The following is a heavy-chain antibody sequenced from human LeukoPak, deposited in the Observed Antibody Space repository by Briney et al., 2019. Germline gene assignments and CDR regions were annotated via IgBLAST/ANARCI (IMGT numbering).Heavy chain of an antibody. CDR1: GFTFSSYS. CDR3: ARGGMVTIFGVADY. D-gene: IGHD3-3*01. CDR2: ISSSSSYI. V-gene: IGHV3-21*01. Sequence: GGSLRLSCAASGFTFSSYSMNWVRQAPGKGLEWVSSISSSSSYIYYADSVKGRITISRDNAKNSLYLQMNSLRAEDTAVYYCARGGMVTIFGVADYWGQGTLVTVSS. J-gene: IGHJ4*02.